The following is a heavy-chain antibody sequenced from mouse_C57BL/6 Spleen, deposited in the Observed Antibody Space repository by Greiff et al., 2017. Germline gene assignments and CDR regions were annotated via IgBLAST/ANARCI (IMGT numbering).Heavy chain of an antibody. CDR1: GYAFSSSW. CDR2: IYPGDGDT. V-gene: IGHV1-82*01. CDR3: ARHDGYLWYFDV. J-gene: IGHJ1*03. Sequence: VKLMESGPELVKPGASVKISCKASGYAFSSSWMNWVKQRPGKGLEWIGRIYPGDGDTNYNGKFKGKATLTADKSSSTAYMQLSSLTSEDSAVYFCARHDGYLWYFDVWGTGTTVTVSS. D-gene: IGHD2-3*01.